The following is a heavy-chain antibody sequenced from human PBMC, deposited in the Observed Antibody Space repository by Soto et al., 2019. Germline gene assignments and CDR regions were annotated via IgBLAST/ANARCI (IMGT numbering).Heavy chain of an antibody. Sequence: EVQLLESGGGLVQPGGSLRLSCPPSGFTFGTFAMNWFRQAPGKGLEGVSSISGSGDSIAYTDSGKVRFTISRDNFKNTLYLQMNSLRAEDTDVYYCAKEDIVLMANDYWGQGILVTVSS. V-gene: IGHV3-23*01. CDR2: ISGSGDSI. CDR3: AKEDIVLMANDY. J-gene: IGHJ4*02. CDR1: GFTFGTFA. D-gene: IGHD2-8*01.